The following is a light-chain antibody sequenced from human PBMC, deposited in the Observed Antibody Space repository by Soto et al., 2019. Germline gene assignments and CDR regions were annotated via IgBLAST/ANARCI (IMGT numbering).Light chain of an antibody. CDR3: QQYNNYGT. J-gene: IGKJ1*01. CDR1: QSISSW. Sequence: DIQMTQSPSTLSASVGDRVTITCRASQSISSWLAWYQQKPGKAPKLLIYDASSLESGVPSRFSGSGSATEFTLTISSLQPDDFATYYCQQYNNYGTVGQWTKVDLK. V-gene: IGKV1-5*01. CDR2: DAS.